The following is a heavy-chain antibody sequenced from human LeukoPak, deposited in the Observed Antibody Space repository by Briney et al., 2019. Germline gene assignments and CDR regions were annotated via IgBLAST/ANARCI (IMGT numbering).Heavy chain of an antibody. CDR3: ASVDGYYYGSGSYLT. Sequence: SETLSLTCAVSGGSFSGYYWSWIRQPPEKGLEWIGEINHSGSTNYNPSLKSRVTISVDTSKNQFSLKLSSVTAADTAVYYCASVDGYYYGSGSYLTWGQGTLVTVSS. CDR2: INHSGST. CDR1: GGSFSGYY. V-gene: IGHV4-34*01. J-gene: IGHJ5*02. D-gene: IGHD3-10*01.